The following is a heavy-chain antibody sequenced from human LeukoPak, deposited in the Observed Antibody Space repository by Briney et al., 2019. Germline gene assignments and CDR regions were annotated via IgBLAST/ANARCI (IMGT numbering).Heavy chain of an antibody. CDR3: AGGDYDGGDAFDI. CDR2: IYTSGST. D-gene: IGHD2-21*02. J-gene: IGHJ3*02. V-gene: IGHV4-61*02. Sequence: SETLSLTCTVSGGSISSGSYYWSWIRQPAGKGLEWIGRIYTSGSTNYNPSLKGRVTISVDTSKNQFSLKLSSVTAADTAVYYCAGGDYDGGDAFDIWGQGTMVTVSS. CDR1: GGSISSGSYY.